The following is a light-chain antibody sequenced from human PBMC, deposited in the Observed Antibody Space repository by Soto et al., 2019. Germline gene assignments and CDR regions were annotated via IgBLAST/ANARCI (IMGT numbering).Light chain of an antibody. J-gene: IGKJ1*01. CDR1: QSILYSSNNNNY. Sequence: DIVMTQSPDSLAVSLSERATINCESSQSILYSSNNNNYLAWYQQKPGQPPKLLIYWASTRESGVPDRFSGSGSGTHFTLTISSLQAEDVAAYYCQQYLSAPWTFGQGTKVEIK. CDR3: QQYLSAPWT. CDR2: WAS. V-gene: IGKV4-1*01.